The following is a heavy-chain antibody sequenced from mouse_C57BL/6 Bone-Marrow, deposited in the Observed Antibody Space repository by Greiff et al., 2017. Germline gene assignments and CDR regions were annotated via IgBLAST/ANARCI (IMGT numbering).Heavy chain of an antibody. J-gene: IGHJ4*01. D-gene: IGHD4-1*01. V-gene: IGHV2-9*01. CDR2: IWGGGST. CDR1: GFSLTSYG. Sequence: VKLVESGPGLVAPSQSLSITCTVSGFSLTSYGVDWVRQPPGKGLEWLGVIWGGGSTNYNSALMSRLSISKDNSKSQVFLKMNSLQTEDTAMYDCAKHRYLGTDYAMDYWGQGTSVTVAS. CDR3: AKHRYLGTDYAMDY.